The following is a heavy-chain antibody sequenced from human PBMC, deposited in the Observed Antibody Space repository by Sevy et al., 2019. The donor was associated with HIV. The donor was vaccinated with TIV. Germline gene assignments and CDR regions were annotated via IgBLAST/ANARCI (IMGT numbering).Heavy chain of an antibody. J-gene: IGHJ5*02. Sequence: GGSLRLSCTASGFTFSSYDMNWVRQAPGKGLEWVSKISSSGSSIYYADSVKGRFTISRDNAKNSLNLQMNSLRAEDTAVYYCTRNGGAFDNGFDPWGQRTVVTVSS. CDR3: TRNGGAFDNGFDP. CDR1: GFTFSSYD. V-gene: IGHV3-48*03. D-gene: IGHD2-8*01. CDR2: ISSSGSSI.